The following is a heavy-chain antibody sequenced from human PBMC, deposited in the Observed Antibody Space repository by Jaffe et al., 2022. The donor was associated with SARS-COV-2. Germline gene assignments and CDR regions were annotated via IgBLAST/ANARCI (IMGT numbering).Heavy chain of an antibody. D-gene: IGHD2-21*02. Sequence: QVQLQESGPGLVKPSETLSLICTVSGHPITRDYYWGWLRQTPEKGLEWIGSLHFSGSTYYIPSLRSRVTISSDTSRNQFSLNLISVTAADTAIYYCARAITVTESFYYMDVWGKGTAVTVSS. J-gene: IGHJ6*03. CDR3: ARAITVTESFYYMDV. CDR1: GHPITRDYY. CDR2: LHFSGST. V-gene: IGHV4-38-2*02.